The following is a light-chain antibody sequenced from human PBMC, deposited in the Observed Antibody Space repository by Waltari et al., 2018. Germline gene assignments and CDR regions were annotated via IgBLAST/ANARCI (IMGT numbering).Light chain of an antibody. V-gene: IGKV1-5*03. CDR1: QSIGSW. CDR3: QRYNSYPIT. CDR2: EAT. J-gene: IGKJ3*01. Sequence: DIQMTQSPSTLSASVGDRATTTCRASQSIGSWLAWYKQKPGKAPKLLIYEATSLESGVPSRFSASVSETEFTLTISSLQPDDFATYYCQRYNSYPITFGPGTKVDI.